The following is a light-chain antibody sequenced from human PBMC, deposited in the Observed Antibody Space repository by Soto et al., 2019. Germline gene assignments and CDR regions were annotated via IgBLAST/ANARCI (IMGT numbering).Light chain of an antibody. V-gene: IGLV2-14*01. CDR1: SSDVGGYNY. CDR2: EVS. CDR3: ASYRRTGALV. J-gene: IGLJ3*02. Sequence: QAVVTQPASVSGSPGQSITISCSGTSSDVGGYNYVSWYQQHPGKAPKLMIYEVSNRPSGVSHRFSGSKSGNTASLTISGLQAEDEADYYCASYRRTGALVFGGGTQLTVL.